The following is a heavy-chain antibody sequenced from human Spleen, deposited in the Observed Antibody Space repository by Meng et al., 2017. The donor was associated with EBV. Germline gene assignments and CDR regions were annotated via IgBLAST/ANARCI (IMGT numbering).Heavy chain of an antibody. J-gene: IGHJ5*02. CDR2: INTDTGNP. CDR1: GHTFTSNA. Sequence: QVQLVQSGSELKKPGASGTVSCKASGHTFTSNAMNWVRQAPGQGLEWMGWINTDTGNPTYAQGFTGRFVFSLDTSVSKAYLQITSLKAEDTAVYYCAGVASGSSGFDPWGQGILVTVSS. V-gene: IGHV7-4-1*02. D-gene: IGHD1-26*01. CDR3: AGVASGSSGFDP.